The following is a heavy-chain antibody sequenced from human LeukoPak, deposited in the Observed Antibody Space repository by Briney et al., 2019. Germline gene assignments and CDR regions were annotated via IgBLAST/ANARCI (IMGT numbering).Heavy chain of an antibody. CDR3: ARGERITMVRGVDY. D-gene: IGHD3-10*01. CDR1: GFTFSESW. CDR2: ISYDGSNK. V-gene: IGHV3-30*03. J-gene: IGHJ4*02. Sequence: GGSLRLSCAASGFTFSESWMTWVRQVPGQGLEWVAVISYDGSNKYYADSVKGRFTISRDNSKNTLYLQMNSLRAGDTAVYYCARGERITMVRGVDYWGQGTLVTVSS.